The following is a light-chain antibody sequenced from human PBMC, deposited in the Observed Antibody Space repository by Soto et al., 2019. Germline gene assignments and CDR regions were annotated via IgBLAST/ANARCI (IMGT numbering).Light chain of an antibody. CDR2: DAY. CDR3: YQYASSFGT. CDR1: QSVGHMF. V-gene: IGKV3-20*01. J-gene: IGKJ1*01. Sequence: EIVLTQSPDTLSLSPGDRATLSCRASQSVGHMFLAWFQQKPGQAPRLLIFDAYRRATGIPDRFSGSGSGTNFALTISRLEPEDFALYYCYQYASSFGTFGQGTKVDIK.